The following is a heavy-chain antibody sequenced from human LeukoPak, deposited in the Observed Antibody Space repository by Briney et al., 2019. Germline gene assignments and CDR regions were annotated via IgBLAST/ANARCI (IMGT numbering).Heavy chain of an antibody. CDR1: GGSFSGYY. J-gene: IGHJ3*02. CDR3: VRHLSAGRPAFDI. V-gene: IGHV4-34*01. CDR2: INHSGST. D-gene: IGHD2-15*01. Sequence: SETLSLTCAVYGGSFSGYYWSWIRQPPGKGLEWIGEINHSGSTNYNPSLKSRVTISVDTSKNQFSLKLSSVTAADTAVYYCVRHLSAGRPAFDIWGQGTMVTVSS.